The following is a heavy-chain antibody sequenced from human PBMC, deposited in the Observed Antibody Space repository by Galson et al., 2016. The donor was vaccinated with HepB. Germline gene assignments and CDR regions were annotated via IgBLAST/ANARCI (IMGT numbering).Heavy chain of an antibody. D-gene: IGHD2/OR15-2a*01. CDR3: ARRHEYCPPVGCSVDY. CDR2: DSMDGRRK. CDR1: GFTFSNYG. V-gene: IGHV3-30*03. J-gene: IGHJ4*02. Sequence: LRLSCAASGFTFSNYGMHWVRQAPGKGLEWVAADSMDGRRKFYADSVKGRFTISRDNSNSMLFLQMSSLRADDTAVYYCARRHEYCPPVGCSVDYWGQGTLVSVSA.